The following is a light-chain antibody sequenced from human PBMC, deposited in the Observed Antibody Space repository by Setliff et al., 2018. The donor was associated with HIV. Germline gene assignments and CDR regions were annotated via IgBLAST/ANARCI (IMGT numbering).Light chain of an antibody. V-gene: IGLV2-14*01. CDR2: DVS. CDR1: SRDLGVSNF. J-gene: IGLJ1*01. Sequence: QSALTQPASVSGSPGQSITISCTGTSRDLGVSNFVSWYQQHPGKAPKLMIYDVSNRASGVSNRFSGSKSGNTASLTISGLQAEDEADYYCSSYTTTYTYVFGTGTKVTV. CDR3: SSYTTTYTYV.